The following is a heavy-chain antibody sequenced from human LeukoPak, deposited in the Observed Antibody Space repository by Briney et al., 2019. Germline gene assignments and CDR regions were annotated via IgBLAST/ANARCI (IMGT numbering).Heavy chain of an antibody. Sequence: GGSLRLSCAASGFTFSSYGMHWVRQAPGKGLEWVAFIRYDGSNKYYADSVKGRFTISRDNSKNTLYLQMNSLRAEDTAVYYCARRTTKKNYSDFILDYWGQGTQVTVSS. CDR1: GFTFSSYG. V-gene: IGHV3-30*02. CDR3: ARRTTKKNYSDFILDY. D-gene: IGHD4-11*01. J-gene: IGHJ4*02. CDR2: IRYDGSNK.